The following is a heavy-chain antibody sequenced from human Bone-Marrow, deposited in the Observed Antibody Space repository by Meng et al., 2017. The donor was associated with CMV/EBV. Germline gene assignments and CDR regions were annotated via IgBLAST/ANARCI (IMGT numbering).Heavy chain of an antibody. CDR1: GGSVSSGSYY. J-gene: IGHJ4*02. V-gene: IGHV4-61*01. D-gene: IGHD6-13*01. CDR3: ALRFIASNTWYEADY. Sequence: SETLSLTCTVSGGSVSSGSYYWSWIRQPPGKGLEWIGYIFYSGSTNYNPSLKSRVTISVDTSKNQFSLKLNSVTAADTAVYYCALRFIASNTWYEADYWGQGALVTFSS. CDR2: IFYSGST.